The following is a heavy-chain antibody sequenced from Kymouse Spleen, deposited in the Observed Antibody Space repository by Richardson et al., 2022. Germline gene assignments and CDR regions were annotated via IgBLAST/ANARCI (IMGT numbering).Heavy chain of an antibody. CDR1: GGSFSGYY. CDR2: INHSGST. V-gene: IGHV4-34*01. Sequence: QVQLQQWGAGLLKPSETLSLTCAVYGGSFSGYYWSWIRQPPGKGLEWIGEINHSGSTNYNPSLKSRVTISVDTSKNQFSLKLSSVTAADTAVYYCARAPMVRGVIYYYYGMDVWGQGTTVTVSS. CDR3: ARAPMVRGVIYYYYGMDV. D-gene: IGHD3-10*01. J-gene: IGHJ6*02.